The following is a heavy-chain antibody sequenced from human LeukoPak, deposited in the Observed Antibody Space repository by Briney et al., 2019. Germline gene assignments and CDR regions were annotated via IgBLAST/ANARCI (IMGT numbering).Heavy chain of an antibody. J-gene: IGHJ4*02. CDR2: IYTSGST. V-gene: IGHV4-61*02. CDR3: ARGGYDSSGYYDIYYFDY. D-gene: IGHD3-22*01. CDR1: GGSISSGSYY. Sequence: SETLSLTCTVSGGSISSGSYYWSGIRQPAGKGLEWIGRIYTSGSTNYNPSLKSRVTISVDTSKNQFSLKLSSVTAADTAVYYCARGGYDSSGYYDIYYFDYWGQGTLVTVSS.